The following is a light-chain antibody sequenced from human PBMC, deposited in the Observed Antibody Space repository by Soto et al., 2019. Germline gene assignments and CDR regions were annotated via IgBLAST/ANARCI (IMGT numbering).Light chain of an antibody. CDR2: EVT. V-gene: IGLV2-14*01. CDR3: SSYTSSNTLI. Sequence: QSALTQPAAVSGSPGQSITISCTGTSSDVGGYNYVSWYQQYPGKAPKVMIYEVTNRPSGVSNRFSGSKSGNTASLTISGLQAEDEADYYCSSYTSSNTLIFGGGTKLTVL. CDR1: SSDVGGYNY. J-gene: IGLJ2*01.